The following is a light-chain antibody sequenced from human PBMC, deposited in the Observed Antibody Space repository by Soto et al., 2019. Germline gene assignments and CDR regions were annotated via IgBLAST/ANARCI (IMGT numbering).Light chain of an antibody. J-gene: IGKJ4*01. Sequence: EIVLTQSPDTLSLSPGERATLSCRASQSVRSERLAWYQQKRGQAPTLLIFDASSRASGTPERFSGSGSGTDFTLTINRLEPEDFAVYYCQEYDGAPPITFGGGTKVDIK. CDR3: QEYDGAPPIT. CDR2: DAS. V-gene: IGKV3-20*01. CDR1: QSVRSER.